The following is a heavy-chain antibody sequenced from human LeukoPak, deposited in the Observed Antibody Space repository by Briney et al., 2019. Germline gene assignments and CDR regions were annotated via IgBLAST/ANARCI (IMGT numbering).Heavy chain of an antibody. D-gene: IGHD3-22*01. Sequence: PGGSLRLSCSASGFIFSSLAMSWVRQAPGKGLEWVANIKQDGSEKYYVDSVKGRFTISRDNAKNSLYLQMNSLRAEDTAVYYCARDSGLNYYDTVNAFDIWGQGTMVTVSS. CDR2: IKQDGSEK. CDR1: GFIFSSLA. CDR3: ARDSGLNYYDTVNAFDI. V-gene: IGHV3-7*04. J-gene: IGHJ3*02.